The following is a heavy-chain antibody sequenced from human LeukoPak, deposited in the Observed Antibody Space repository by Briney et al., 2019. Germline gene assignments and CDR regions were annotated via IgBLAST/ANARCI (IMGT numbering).Heavy chain of an antibody. CDR2: IDPRDGSA. CDR3: ARGGTILYDY. V-gene: IGHV1-46*01. CDR1: GYNFTNYY. J-gene: IGHJ4*02. Sequence: ASVKVSCKASGYNFTNYYIHWVRQAPGQGLEWVGIIDPRDGSANSAQQIQGRITVTRDTSTGTVYMDLSSLRSEDTAIYYCARGGTILYDYWGQGTQVTVSS. D-gene: IGHD1-1*01.